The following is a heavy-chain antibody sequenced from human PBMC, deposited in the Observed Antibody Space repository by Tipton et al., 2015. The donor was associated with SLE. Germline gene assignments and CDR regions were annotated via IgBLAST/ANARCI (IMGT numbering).Heavy chain of an antibody. V-gene: IGHV4-61*09. Sequence: TLSLTCTVSGGSISSGSYYWSWIRQPAGKGLEWIGYIYTSGSTNSNPSLKSRLTISVDTSKNQFSLRLSSVTAADTAVYYCARVATRGLLWFGDPTGYYGMDVWGQGTTVTVSS. J-gene: IGHJ6*02. CDR1: GGSISSGSYY. CDR2: IYTSGST. CDR3: ARVATRGLLWFGDPTGYYGMDV. D-gene: IGHD3-10*01.